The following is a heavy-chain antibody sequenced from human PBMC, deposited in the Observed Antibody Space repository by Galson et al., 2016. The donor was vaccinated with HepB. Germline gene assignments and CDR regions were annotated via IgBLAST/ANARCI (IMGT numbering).Heavy chain of an antibody. CDR1: GYTFTSYD. V-gene: IGHV1-8*01. J-gene: IGHJ6*02. D-gene: IGHD3-22*01. Sequence: SVKVSCKASGYTFTSYDVNWVRQATGQGLELVGWMNPNSGTTGYVQKFQGRVTMTRNTSITTAYMELSSLRSEDTGVYYCARVNFYDSSGYGYYGMDVWGQGTTVTVS. CDR3: ARVNFYDSSGYGYYGMDV. CDR2: MNPNSGTT.